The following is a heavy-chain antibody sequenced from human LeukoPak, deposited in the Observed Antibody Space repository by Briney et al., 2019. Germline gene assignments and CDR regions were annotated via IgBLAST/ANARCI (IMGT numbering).Heavy chain of an antibody. CDR3: ARDSATVTSTSSWFDP. CDR1: GFTFSSYG. J-gene: IGHJ5*02. Sequence: PGGTLRLSCAASGFTFSSYGMSWVRQAPGKGLEWVSSISSSSSYIYYADSVKGRFTSSRDNAKNSLCLQMNSLRAEDTAVYYCARDSATVTSTSSWFDPWGQGTLVTVSS. V-gene: IGHV3-21*01. CDR2: ISSSSSYI. D-gene: IGHD4-17*01.